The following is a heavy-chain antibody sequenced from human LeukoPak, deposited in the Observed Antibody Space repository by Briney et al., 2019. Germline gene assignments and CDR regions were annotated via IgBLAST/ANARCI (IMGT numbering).Heavy chain of an antibody. Sequence: PGGSLRLSCAASGFTFSSYWMHWVRQAPGKGLVWVSRINTDGNIINNADSVKGRFTISRDSAKNTLYLQMNSLRAEDTAVYYCARDTYSYGRTFDYWGHGTLVTVSS. V-gene: IGHV3-74*01. CDR1: GFTFSSYW. CDR2: INTDGNII. D-gene: IGHD5-18*01. J-gene: IGHJ4*01. CDR3: ARDTYSYGRTFDY.